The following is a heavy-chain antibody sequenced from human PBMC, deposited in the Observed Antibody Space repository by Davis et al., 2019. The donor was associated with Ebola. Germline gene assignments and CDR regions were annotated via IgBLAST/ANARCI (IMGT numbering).Heavy chain of an antibody. J-gene: IGHJ5*02. CDR1: GGSISSYY. Sequence: ESLKISCTVSGGSISSYYWSWIRQPPGKGLEWIGYIYYSGSTNYNPSFKSRVTISVDTSKNQFSLKVSSVTAADTAVYYCARGPVTTAVSWFDPWGQGTLVTVSS. D-gene: IGHD4-17*01. CDR2: IYYSGST. V-gene: IGHV4-59*01. CDR3: ARGPVTTAVSWFDP.